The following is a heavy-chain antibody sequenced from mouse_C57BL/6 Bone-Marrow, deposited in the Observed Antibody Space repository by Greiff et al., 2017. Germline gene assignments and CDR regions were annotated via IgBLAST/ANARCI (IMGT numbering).Heavy chain of an antibody. CDR3: ARVYY. CDR2: ISDGGSYT. CDR1: GFTFSSYA. V-gene: IGHV5-4*01. J-gene: IGHJ4*01. Sequence: EVQGVESGGGLVKPGGSLKLSCAASGFTFSSYAMSWVRQTPEKRLEWVATISDGGSYTYYPDNVKGRFTISRDNAKNNLYLQMSHLKSEDTAMYYCARVYYWGQGTSVTVSS.